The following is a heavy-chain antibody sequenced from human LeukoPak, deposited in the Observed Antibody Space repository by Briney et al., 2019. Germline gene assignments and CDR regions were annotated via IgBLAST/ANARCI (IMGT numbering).Heavy chain of an antibody. CDR1: GYTFSSYG. CDR2: INAYNGNT. D-gene: IGHD3-22*01. J-gene: IGHJ4*02. CDR3: ARGRYYDSSGPLDFDY. Sequence: ASVKVSCKASGYTFSSYGISWVRQAPGQGLEWMGWINAYNGNTNYAQKLQGRVTMTTDTSTSTAYMELRSLRSDDTAVYYCARGRYYDSSGPLDFDYWGQGTLVTVSS. V-gene: IGHV1-18*01.